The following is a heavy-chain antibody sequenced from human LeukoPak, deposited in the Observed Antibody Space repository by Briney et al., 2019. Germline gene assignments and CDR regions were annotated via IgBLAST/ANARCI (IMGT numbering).Heavy chain of an antibody. V-gene: IGHV1-2*02. D-gene: IGHD3-10*01. CDR1: GYTFTGYY. J-gene: IGHJ4*02. Sequence: AASVKVSCKASGYTFTGYYMHWVRQAPGQGLEWMGWINPNSGGTNYAQKFQGRVTMTSDTSISTAYMDLIRLTSDDTAVYYCARAPGHASGTYYKDYWGQGTLVTVSS. CDR3: ARAPGHASGTYYKDY. CDR2: INPNSGGT.